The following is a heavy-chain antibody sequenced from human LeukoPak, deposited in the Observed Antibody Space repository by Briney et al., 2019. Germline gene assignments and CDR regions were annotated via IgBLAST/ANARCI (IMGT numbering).Heavy chain of an antibody. CDR1: SFTFSSYA. D-gene: IGHD1-14*01. CDR3: AKVWGGYSTGYFDY. V-gene: IGHV3-23*01. CDR2: ISGSDGSI. Sequence: GGSLRLSCAASSFTFSSYAMNWVRQAPGEGLEWVSAISGSDGSIYYTDSVEARFTISRDNSKDTLFLQMNSLRAEDTAVYYCAKVWGGYSTGYFDYWGQGTLVTVSS. J-gene: IGHJ4*02.